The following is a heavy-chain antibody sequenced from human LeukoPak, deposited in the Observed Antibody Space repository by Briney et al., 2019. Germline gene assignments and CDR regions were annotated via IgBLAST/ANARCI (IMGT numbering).Heavy chain of an antibody. CDR3: ARDFYYGSGRYDY. J-gene: IGHJ4*02. CDR1: GFTFSSYE. V-gene: IGHV3-48*03. Sequence: GGSLRLSCAASGFTFSSYEMNWVRQAPGKGLEWVSKISSSGSAIYYADSVKGRFTISRDNAKSTLYLQMNSLRAEDTAVYYCARDFYYGSGRYDYWGQGTLVTVSS. D-gene: IGHD3-10*01. CDR2: ISSSGSAI.